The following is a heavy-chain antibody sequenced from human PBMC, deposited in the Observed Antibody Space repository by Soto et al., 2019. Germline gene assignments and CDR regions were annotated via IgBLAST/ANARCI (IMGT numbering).Heavy chain of an antibody. CDR2: INHSGST. CDR1: GGSFSGYY. D-gene: IGHD5-12*01. V-gene: IGHV4-34*01. Sequence: PSETLSLTCAVYGGSFSGYYWSWIRQPPGKGLEWIGEINHSGSTNYNPSLKSRVTISVDTSKNQFSLKLSSVTAADTAVYYCARRRYSGYDTTLFDPWGQGTQVTVSS. J-gene: IGHJ5*02. CDR3: ARRRYSGYDTTLFDP.